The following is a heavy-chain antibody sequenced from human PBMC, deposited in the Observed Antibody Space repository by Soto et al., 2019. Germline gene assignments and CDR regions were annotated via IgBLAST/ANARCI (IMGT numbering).Heavy chain of an antibody. Sequence: QVQLVQSGAEVKKPGASVKVSCKASGYTFTSYGISWVRQAPGQGREWMGWISAYNGNTNYAKKLQGRATMTTDTXTSTAYMETRSLRADDTAVYYGARVPVGAYGGNAGWGQGTLVTVSS. V-gene: IGHV1-18*01. J-gene: IGHJ4*02. CDR2: ISAYNGNT. CDR3: ARVPVGAYGGNAG. CDR1: GYTFTSYG. D-gene: IGHD2-15*01.